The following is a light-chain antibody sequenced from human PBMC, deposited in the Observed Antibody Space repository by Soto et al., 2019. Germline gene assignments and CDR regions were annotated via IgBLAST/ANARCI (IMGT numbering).Light chain of an antibody. Sequence: DIQMTQYPSTLSASVGDRVTITCRASQTISSWLAWYQQKPGKAPKLLIYKASSLESGVPSRFSGSGSGTEFTLTISSLQPDDFATYYCQQYNSPYTFGQGTKLEIK. CDR3: QQYNSPYT. J-gene: IGKJ2*01. CDR1: QTISSW. V-gene: IGKV1-5*03. CDR2: KAS.